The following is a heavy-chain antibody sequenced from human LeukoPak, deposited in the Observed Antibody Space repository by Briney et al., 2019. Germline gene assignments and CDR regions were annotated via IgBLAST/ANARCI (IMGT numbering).Heavy chain of an antibody. J-gene: IGHJ3*02. V-gene: IGHV6-1*01. Sequence: SQTLSLTCAISGDSVSSNSAAWNWIRQSPSRGLEWLGRTYYRSKWYNDYAVSVKSRITINPDTSKNQFSLQLNSVTPEDTAVYYCARDLERGVREYYYDSSGHPTPNDAFDNWGQGTMVTVSS. D-gene: IGHD3-22*01. CDR3: ARDLERGVREYYYDSSGHPTPNDAFDN. CDR2: TYYRSKWYN. CDR1: GDSVSSNSAA.